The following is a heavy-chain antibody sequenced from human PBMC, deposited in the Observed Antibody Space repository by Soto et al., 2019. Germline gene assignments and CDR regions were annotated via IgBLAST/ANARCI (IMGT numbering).Heavy chain of an antibody. CDR1: GDGVSSNSAA. CDR2: TYYRSKWYN. D-gene: IGHD3-9*01. Sequence: SQTLSVTCAISGDGVSSNSAAWNWIRRSPSRGLEWLGRTYYRSKWYNDYAVSVKSRITINPDTSKNQFSLQLNSVTPEDTAVYYCAREVVNILTGYSSIDFWGQGTLVTVSS. J-gene: IGHJ4*02. CDR3: AREVVNILTGYSSIDF. V-gene: IGHV6-1*01.